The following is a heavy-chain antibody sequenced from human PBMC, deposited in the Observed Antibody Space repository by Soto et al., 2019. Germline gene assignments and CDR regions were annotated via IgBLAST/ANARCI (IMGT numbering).Heavy chain of an antibody. J-gene: IGHJ6*02. Sequence: SETLSLTCSVSGGSISSESFYWSWVRQHPGKGLEWIGEISHGGNTNYNPSLKRRATISLDKSNNQFSLSLSFVTAADTAVYYCARHMDYDSSSYYYYYYGMDGWGQGTTVTVSS. CDR2: ISHGGNT. V-gene: IGHV4-39*01. CDR1: GGSISSESFY. CDR3: ARHMDYDSSSYYYYYYGMDG. D-gene: IGHD3-22*01.